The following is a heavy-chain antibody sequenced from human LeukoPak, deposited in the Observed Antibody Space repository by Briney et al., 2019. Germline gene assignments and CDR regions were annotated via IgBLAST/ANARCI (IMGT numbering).Heavy chain of an antibody. J-gene: IGHJ6*03. CDR3: ARGGIPPAYYYMDV. CDR2: IYYSGST. CDR1: GYSISSGYY. D-gene: IGHD3-16*01. V-gene: IGHV4-38-2*02. Sequence: SETLSLTCTVSGYSISSGYYWGWIRQPPGKGLEWIGYIYYSGSTNYNPSLKSRVTISVDTSKNQFSLKLSSVTAADTAVYYCARGGIPPAYYYMDVWGKGTTVTVSS.